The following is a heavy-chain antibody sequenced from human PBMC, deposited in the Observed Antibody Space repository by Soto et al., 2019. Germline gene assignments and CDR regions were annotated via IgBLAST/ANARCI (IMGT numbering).Heavy chain of an antibody. J-gene: IGHJ5*01. CDR2: IYVGGYT. CDR3: AVYAPRHWFDS. V-gene: IGHV3-66*01. CDR1: GFTVSNNY. D-gene: IGHD6-6*01. Sequence: EVQLLESGGDLVQPGGSLRLSCAASGFTVSNNYMTWVRQAPGKGLEWVSLIYVGGYTYYADSVKGRFTISRDNSKNTLYLQMNSLRAEDTAVYYCAVYAPRHWFDSWGQGTLVTVSS.